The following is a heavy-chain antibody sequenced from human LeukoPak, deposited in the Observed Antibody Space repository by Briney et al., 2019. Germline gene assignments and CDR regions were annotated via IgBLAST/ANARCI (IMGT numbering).Heavy chain of an antibody. Sequence: SVRVSSKASGGTFTSYAISWVRQAPGQGVEWMGGIIPIFGTANYAQKFQGRVTITADESTSTAYMELSSLRSEDTAVYYCARESKYSSDAFDIWGQGTMVTVSS. CDR1: GGTFTSYA. J-gene: IGHJ3*02. D-gene: IGHD5-18*01. CDR3: ARESKYSSDAFDI. CDR2: IIPIFGTA. V-gene: IGHV1-69*13.